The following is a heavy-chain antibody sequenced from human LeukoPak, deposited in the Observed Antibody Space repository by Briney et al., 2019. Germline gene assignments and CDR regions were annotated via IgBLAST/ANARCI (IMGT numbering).Heavy chain of an antibody. Sequence: SETLSLTCTVSGGSISSSSYYWGWIRQPPGKGLEWIGSIYYSGSTNYNPSLKSRVTMSVDMSKNQFSLKLRSVTAADTAVYYCARDVVAARGSFDYWGQGTLVTVSS. CDR2: IYYSGST. CDR1: GGSISSSSYY. CDR3: ARDVVAARGSFDY. D-gene: IGHD2-2*01. J-gene: IGHJ4*02. V-gene: IGHV4-39*07.